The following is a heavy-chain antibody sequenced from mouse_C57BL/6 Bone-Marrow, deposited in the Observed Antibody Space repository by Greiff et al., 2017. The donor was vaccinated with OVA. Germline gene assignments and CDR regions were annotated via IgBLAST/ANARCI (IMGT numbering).Heavy chain of an antibody. D-gene: IGHD2-1*01. V-gene: IGHV15-2*01. J-gene: IGHJ1*03. Sequence: QVQLQQSGSELRSPGSSVKLSCKDFDSEVFPIAYMSLVRQKPGHGFEWIGGILPSIGRTIYGEKFEDKATLDADTLSNTAYLELNSLTSEDSAIYYCARPKWYQLFYWYFDVWGTGTTVTVSS. CDR2: ILPSIGRT. CDR3: ARPKWYQLFYWYFDV. CDR1: DSEVFPIAY.